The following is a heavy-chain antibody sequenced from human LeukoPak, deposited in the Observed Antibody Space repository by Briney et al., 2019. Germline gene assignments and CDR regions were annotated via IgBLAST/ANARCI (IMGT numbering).Heavy chain of an antibody. J-gene: IGHJ4*02. D-gene: IGHD2-2*01. V-gene: IGHV4-39*07. CDR1: GGSISSSSYY. Sequence: TSETLSLTCTVSGGSISSSSYYWGWIRQPPGKGLEWIGSIYYSGSTFYNPSLKSRFTISVDTSKNQFSLKLSSVTAADTAVYYCARALPGVVVVPAAPPDYWGQGTLVTVSS. CDR2: IYYSGST. CDR3: ARALPGVVVVPAAPPDY.